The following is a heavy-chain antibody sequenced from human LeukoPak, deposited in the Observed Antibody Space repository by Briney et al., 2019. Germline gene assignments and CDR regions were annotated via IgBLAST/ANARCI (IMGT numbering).Heavy chain of an antibody. CDR2: INPNSGDT. J-gene: IGHJ4*02. CDR3: SRDPTKDSSGDY. D-gene: IGHD5-12*01. CDR1: GYTFTDYY. V-gene: IGHV1-2*02. Sequence: ASVTVSCKASGYTFTDYYIHWVRQAPGQGLEWVGWINPNSGDTSYAQKFQGSVTMTTDTSITTAYMDLGRLRSDDTAVYYCSRDPTKDSSGDYWGQGTLVTDSS.